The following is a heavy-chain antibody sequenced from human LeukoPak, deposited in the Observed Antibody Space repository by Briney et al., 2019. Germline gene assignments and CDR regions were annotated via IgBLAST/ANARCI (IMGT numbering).Heavy chain of an antibody. J-gene: IGHJ6*02. CDR3: ARSPGRYCSGGSCPNYYYYGMDV. D-gene: IGHD2-15*01. CDR1: GYTFTSYG. Sequence: VASVKVSCKASGYTFTSYGISWVRQAPGQGLEWMGWISAYNGNTNYAQKLQGRVTMTTDTSTSTAYMELRSLRSDDTAVYYCARSPGRYCSGGSCPNYYYYGMDVWGQGTTVTVSS. V-gene: IGHV1-18*01. CDR2: ISAYNGNT.